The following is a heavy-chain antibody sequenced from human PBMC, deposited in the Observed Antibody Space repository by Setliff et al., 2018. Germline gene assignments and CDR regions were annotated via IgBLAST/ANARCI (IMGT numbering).Heavy chain of an antibody. CDR1: GFTFGNYA. D-gene: IGHD3-9*01. J-gene: IGHJ6*03. CDR2: ISGSGSNT. CDR3: AKDSDYDFLTGSYMDV. Sequence: PGESLKISCAASGFTFGNYAMNWVRQAPGKGLEWVSGISGSGSNTYYADSVKGRFTISRDNSQNTVFLQMNSLRREDTAVYYCAKDSDYDFLTGSYMDVWGKGTTVTVSS. V-gene: IGHV3-23*01.